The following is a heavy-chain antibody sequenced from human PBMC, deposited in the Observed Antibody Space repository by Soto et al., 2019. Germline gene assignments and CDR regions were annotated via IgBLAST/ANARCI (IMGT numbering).Heavy chain of an antibody. CDR2: ISGSGGGEGT. Sequence: PGGSLRLSCAASGFTFSTYDMNWVRQAPGKGLEWVSSISGSGGGEGTYYADSVKGRFTISRDNSKNTLSLQMNSLRAEDTAIYSCAKSYYGVDVWGQGTTVTVSS. CDR3: AKSYYGVDV. V-gene: IGHV3-23*01. J-gene: IGHJ6*02. CDR1: GFTFSTYD.